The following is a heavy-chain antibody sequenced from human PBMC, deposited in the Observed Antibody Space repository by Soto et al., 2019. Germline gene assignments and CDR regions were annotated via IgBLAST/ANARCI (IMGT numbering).Heavy chain of an antibody. D-gene: IGHD1-26*01. CDR2: INHSGST. J-gene: IGHJ4*02. CDR3: ERDFSGSFDY. Sequence: PSETLSLTCAVYGGSFSGYYWSWIRQPPGKGLEWIGEINHSGSTNYNPSLKSRVTISVDTSKNQFSLKLSSVTAADTAVYYCERDFSGSFDYCGQGTLVTVSS. V-gene: IGHV4-34*01. CDR1: GGSFSGYY.